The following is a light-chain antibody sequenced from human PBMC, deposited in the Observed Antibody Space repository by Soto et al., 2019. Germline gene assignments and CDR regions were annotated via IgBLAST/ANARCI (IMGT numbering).Light chain of an antibody. Sequence: ESVLTQSPGTLSLSPGERATLSCRASQSVTNNYLAWYQQEPGQAPRLLIFDASTRATGIPDRFSGSGSGTVFTLTISRLELEDFAVYYCQLYASSLRSFGQGTNVEIK. CDR3: QLYASSLRS. V-gene: IGKV3-20*01. CDR1: QSVTNNY. CDR2: DAS. J-gene: IGKJ1*01.